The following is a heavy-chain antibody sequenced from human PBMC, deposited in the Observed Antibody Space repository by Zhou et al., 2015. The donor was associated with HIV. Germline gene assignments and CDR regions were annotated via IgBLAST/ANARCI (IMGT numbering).Heavy chain of an antibody. CDR1: GGTFSSYA. CDR3: ARVSCSGGSCLNAFDI. V-gene: IGHV1-69*01. Sequence: QVQLVQSGAEVKKPGSSVKVSCKASGGTFSSYAISWVRQAPGQGLEWMGGIIPIFGTANYAQKFQGRVTITADESTSTAYMELSSLRSEDTAVYYCARVSCSGGSCLNAFDIWGQGDNGHRLF. J-gene: IGHJ3*02. CDR2: IIPIFGTA. D-gene: IGHD2-15*01.